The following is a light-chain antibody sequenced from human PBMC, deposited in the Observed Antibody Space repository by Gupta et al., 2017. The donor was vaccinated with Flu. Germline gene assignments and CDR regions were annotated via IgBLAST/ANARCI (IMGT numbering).Light chain of an antibody. CDR1: NSKIGGNT. CDR3: AACDDGLNGWI. Sequence: RVTISGSGSNSKIGGNTVAWYLHLPGTAPKLLIYSNNLRPSGVPDRFSGSKSGTSASLAISGLQSEDEADYYCAACDDGLNGWIFGGWTKLTVL. CDR2: SNN. J-gene: IGLJ2*01. V-gene: IGLV1-44*01.